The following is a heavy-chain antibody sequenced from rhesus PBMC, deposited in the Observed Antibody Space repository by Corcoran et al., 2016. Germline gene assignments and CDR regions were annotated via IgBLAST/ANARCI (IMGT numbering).Heavy chain of an antibody. CDR3: ARGFFDY. CDR2: IRSKANGGTA. J-gene: IGHJ4*01. V-gene: IGHV3-116*02. CDR1: GFPFRDYY. Sequence: EVRLVESGGGLVQPVGSLRLSCAASGFPFRDYYMSWVGQAPGKGAEWGGVIRSKANGGTADYAASVKGRFTISRDDSKNIASLQMISLKTEDTAVYYCARGFFDYWGQGVLVTVSS.